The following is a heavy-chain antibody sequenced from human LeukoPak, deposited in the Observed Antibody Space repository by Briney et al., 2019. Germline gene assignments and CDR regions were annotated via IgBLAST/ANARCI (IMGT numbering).Heavy chain of an antibody. D-gene: IGHD2-2*01. V-gene: IGHV3-48*04. CDR3: ARDIVVVPAATNDAFDI. CDR2: ISSSGSTI. J-gene: IGHJ3*02. Sequence: GGSLRLSCAASGFTFSSYAMNWVRQAPGKGLEWVSYISSSGSTIYYADSVKGRFTIPRDNAKNSLYLQMNSLRAEDTAVYYCARDIVVVPAATNDAFDIWGQGTMVTVSS. CDR1: GFTFSSYA.